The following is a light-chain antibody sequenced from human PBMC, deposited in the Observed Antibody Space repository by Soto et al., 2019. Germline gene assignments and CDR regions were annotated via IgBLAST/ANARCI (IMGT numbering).Light chain of an antibody. Sequence: QAVVTQPASVSGSPGQSITISCTGTSSDVGGYNYVSWYQQHPGKAPKLMIYDVSNRPSGVSNRFSGSKSGNTASLTISGLQAEDEADYYCSSYTSSSTLVFCGGTKLTVL. V-gene: IGLV2-14*01. CDR1: SSDVGGYNY. J-gene: IGLJ2*01. CDR3: SSYTSSSTLV. CDR2: DVS.